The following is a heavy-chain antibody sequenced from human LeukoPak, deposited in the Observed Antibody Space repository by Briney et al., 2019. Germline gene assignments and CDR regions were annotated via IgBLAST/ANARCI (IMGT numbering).Heavy chain of an antibody. V-gene: IGHV1-46*03. J-gene: IGHJ4*02. Sequence: ASVKVSCKASGYTFTSYYMHWVRQAPGQGLEWMGIINPSGGSTSYAQKFQGRVTMTRGTSTSTVYMELSSLRSEDTAVYYCARGESNYDILTGYLDYWGQGTLVTVSS. D-gene: IGHD3-9*01. CDR3: ARGESNYDILTGYLDY. CDR1: GYTFTSYY. CDR2: INPSGGST.